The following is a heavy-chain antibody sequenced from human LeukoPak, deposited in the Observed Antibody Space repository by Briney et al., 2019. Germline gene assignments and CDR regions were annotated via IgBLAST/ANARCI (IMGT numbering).Heavy chain of an antibody. Sequence: SETLSLTCTVSGGSISSSSYYWGWIRQPPGKGLEWIGSIYYSGSTYYNPSLKSRVTISVDTSKNQFSLKLSSVTAADTAVYYCARAFQRYPGWFDPWAREPWSPSPQ. J-gene: IGHJ5*02. CDR3: ARAFQRYPGWFDP. V-gene: IGHV4-39*07. CDR1: GGSISSSSYY. D-gene: IGHD5-24*01. CDR2: IYYSGST.